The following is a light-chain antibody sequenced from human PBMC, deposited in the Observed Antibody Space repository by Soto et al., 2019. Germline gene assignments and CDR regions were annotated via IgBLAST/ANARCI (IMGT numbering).Light chain of an antibody. CDR3: QQYGSSPPLS. Sequence: EIVLTQSPGTLSLSPGERATLPCRASQSVKSSYLAWYQHKPGQAPRLLIYGTSSRATGIPDRFSGSGSGTDFTLTISRLEPEDFAVYYCQQYGSSPPLSFGGGTKVEIK. J-gene: IGKJ4*01. V-gene: IGKV3-20*01. CDR2: GTS. CDR1: QSVKSSY.